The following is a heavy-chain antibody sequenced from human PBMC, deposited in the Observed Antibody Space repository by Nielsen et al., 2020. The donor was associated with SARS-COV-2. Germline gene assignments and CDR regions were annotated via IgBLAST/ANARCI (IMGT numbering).Heavy chain of an antibody. CDR3: ARGEIWHYYGMDV. Sequence: SETLSLTCAVYGGSFSGYYWSWIRQPPGKGLEWIGEINHSGSTNYNPSLKSRVTISVDTSKNQFSLKLSSVTAADTAVYYCARGEIWHYYGMDVWGQGTTVTVSS. CDR1: GGSFSGYY. V-gene: IGHV4-34*01. D-gene: IGHD3-16*01. CDR2: INHSGST. J-gene: IGHJ6*02.